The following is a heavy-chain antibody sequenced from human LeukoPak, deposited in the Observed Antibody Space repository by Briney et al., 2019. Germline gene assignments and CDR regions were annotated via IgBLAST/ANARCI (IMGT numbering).Heavy chain of an antibody. CDR3: AKDSYSKGDY. D-gene: IGHD4-4*01. V-gene: IGHV3-7*01. CDR1: GFTFSSSW. CDR2: INHDGSVK. J-gene: IGHJ4*02. Sequence: GGSLRLSCVASGFTFSSSWMAWVRQAPGKGLQWVANINHDGSVKNYVGSVKGRCSISRDNAQNSFYLQMNSLETDDTAVYYCAKDSYSKGDYWGQGTLVTVSS.